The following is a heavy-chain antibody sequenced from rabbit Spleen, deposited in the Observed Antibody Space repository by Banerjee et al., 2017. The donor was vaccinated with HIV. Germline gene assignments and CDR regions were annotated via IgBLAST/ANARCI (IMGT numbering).Heavy chain of an antibody. CDR3: ARDTGSSFSSYGMDL. CDR1: GFSFSDRDV. CDR2: INTATGKA. D-gene: IGHD8-1*01. V-gene: IGHV1S45*01. J-gene: IGHJ6*01. Sequence: QEQLVESGGGLVKPEGSLTLTCKASGFSFSDRDVMCWVRQAPGKGLEWIACINTATGKAVYANWAKGRFTISRTSSTTVTLQMTSLTAADTATYFCARDTGSSFSSYGMDLWGPGTLVTVS.